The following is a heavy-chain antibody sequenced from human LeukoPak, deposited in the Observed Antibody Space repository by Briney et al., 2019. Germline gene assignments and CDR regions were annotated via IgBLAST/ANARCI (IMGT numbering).Heavy chain of an antibody. J-gene: IGHJ5*02. D-gene: IGHD2-15*01. CDR2: IYYSGST. Sequence: SETLSLTCTVSSGSISSYYWSWIRQPPGKGLEWIGYIYYSGSTNYNPSLKSRVTISVDTSKNQFSLKLSSVTAADTAVYYCASGIVDCSGGSCYEWFDPWGQGTLVTVSS. CDR1: SGSISSYY. CDR3: ASGIVDCSGGSCYEWFDP. V-gene: IGHV4-59*01.